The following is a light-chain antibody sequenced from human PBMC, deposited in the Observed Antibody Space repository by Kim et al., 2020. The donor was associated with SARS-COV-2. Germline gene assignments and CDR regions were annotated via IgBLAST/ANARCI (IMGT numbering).Light chain of an antibody. Sequence: VYPGQTASITCSGDEWGDKYACWYQQKPGQTPVLVIYQESKRPSGIPERFSGSNSGNTATLTISGTQAMDEADYYCQAWDSSTAVVFGGGTQLTVL. CDR2: QES. V-gene: IGLV3-1*01. CDR3: QAWDSSTAVV. J-gene: IGLJ2*01. CDR1: EWGDKY.